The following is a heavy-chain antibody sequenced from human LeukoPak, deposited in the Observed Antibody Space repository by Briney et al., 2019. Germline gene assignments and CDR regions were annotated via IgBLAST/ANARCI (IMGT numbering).Heavy chain of an antibody. CDR2: IHYSGST. Sequence: PSETLSLTCTVSDGSNSGYYWSWIRQPPGKALEWIGYIHYSGSTNYNPSLKSRVTISVDTSKNHFSLKLSSVTAADTAVYYCARLISGVGYFDYWGQGTLVTVSS. CDR1: DGSNSGYY. D-gene: IGHD3-10*01. J-gene: IGHJ4*02. V-gene: IGHV4-59*08. CDR3: ARLISGVGYFDY.